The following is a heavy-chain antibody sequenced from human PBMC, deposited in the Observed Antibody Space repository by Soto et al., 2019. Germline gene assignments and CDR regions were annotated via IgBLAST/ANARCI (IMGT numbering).Heavy chain of an antibody. CDR1: GFTFSSYA. Sequence: QVQLVESGGGVVQPGRSLRLSCAASGFTFSSYAMHWVRQAPGKGLEWVAVISYDGSNKYYADSVKGRFTISRDNSKHTLYLQMNIVRAEDPAVYYCASDSSYGAGLGYWGQGTLVTVSS. D-gene: IGHD3-16*01. CDR2: ISYDGSNK. V-gene: IGHV3-30-3*01. J-gene: IGHJ4*02. CDR3: ASDSSYGAGLGY.